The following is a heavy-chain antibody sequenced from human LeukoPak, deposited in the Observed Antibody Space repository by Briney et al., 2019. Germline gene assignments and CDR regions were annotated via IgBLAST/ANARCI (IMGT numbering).Heavy chain of an antibody. Sequence: PGGSLRLSCAASGFTFSHYWMSWVRQAPGKGLEWVANIKQDGSEKYYVDSVKGRFTISRDNPKNSLYLQMNSLRAEDTGLCYCATHRGYSYGTAEDFDYWGQGTLVTVSS. CDR1: GFTFSHYW. V-gene: IGHV3-7*01. J-gene: IGHJ4*02. D-gene: IGHD5-18*01. CDR3: ATHRGYSYGTAEDFDY. CDR2: IKQDGSEK.